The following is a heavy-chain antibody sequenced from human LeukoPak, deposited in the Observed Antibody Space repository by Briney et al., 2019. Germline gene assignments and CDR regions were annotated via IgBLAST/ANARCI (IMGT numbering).Heavy chain of an antibody. CDR3: ARDPPAVTTNTYA. Sequence: GSLRLSCAASGFTFSSYAMSWVRQAPGKGLEWVSYISGSSSTIYYADSVKGRFTISRDNTNNSLFLQMNSLRAEDTAVYYCARDPPAVTTNTYAWGQGTLVTVSS. V-gene: IGHV3-48*01. D-gene: IGHD3-3*01. CDR2: ISGSSSTI. J-gene: IGHJ5*02. CDR1: GFTFSSYA.